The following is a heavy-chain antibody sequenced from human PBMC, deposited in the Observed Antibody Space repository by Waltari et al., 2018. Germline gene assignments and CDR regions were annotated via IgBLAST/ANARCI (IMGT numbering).Heavy chain of an antibody. CDR2: ISSSGSTI. V-gene: IGHV3-48*03. J-gene: IGHJ4*02. CDR3: ARELIQLQPFFDY. Sequence: EVQLVESGGGLVQPGGSLRLSCAASGFTFSSYEMNCVRQAPGKGLEWVSYISSSGSTIYYADSVKGRFTISRDNAKNSLYLQMNSLRAEDTAVYYCARELIQLQPFFDYWSQGTLVTVSS. CDR1: GFTFSSYE. D-gene: IGHD5-18*01.